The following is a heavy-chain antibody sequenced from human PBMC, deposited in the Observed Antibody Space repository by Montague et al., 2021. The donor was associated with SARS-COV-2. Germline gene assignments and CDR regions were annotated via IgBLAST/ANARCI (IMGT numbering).Heavy chain of an antibody. Sequence: SLRLSCAASGFTFNAYAMHWVRQAPGKGLEWVAVISYDGSKTFTADSVKGRVTISRDNSKNTLYLQVNSLRPEDTAVYYCARDQTEYYNRRSYYNYNYGLDVWGQGITVTVSS. V-gene: IGHV3-30*04. CDR2: ISYDGSKT. CDR1: GFTFNAYA. CDR3: ARDQTEYYNRRSYYNYNYGLDV. J-gene: IGHJ6*02. D-gene: IGHD2/OR15-2a*01.